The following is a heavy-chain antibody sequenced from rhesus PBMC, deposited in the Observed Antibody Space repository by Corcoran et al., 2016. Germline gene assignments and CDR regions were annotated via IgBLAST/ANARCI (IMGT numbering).Heavy chain of an antibody. V-gene: IGHV4-80*01. Sequence: QVQLQESCPGLVKPSETLSLPCPVSGASIRSHCGSGIRQPLGKGLGRFWEINVKSGNTNNNPSLKSRVTISKDASKSQCSMKLGYVTAADTAVYYCAREVEGARFDYWGQGVLVTVSS. CDR3: AREVEGARFDY. CDR1: GASIRSHC. D-gene: IGHD2-39*02. J-gene: IGHJ4*01. CDR2: INVKSGNT.